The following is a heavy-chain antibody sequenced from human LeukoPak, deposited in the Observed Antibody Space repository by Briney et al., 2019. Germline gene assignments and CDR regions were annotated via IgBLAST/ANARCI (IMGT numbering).Heavy chain of an antibody. D-gene: IGHD3-9*01. CDR3: ARTDLFSPDYYYGMDV. CDR1: GYTLTELS. V-gene: IGHV1-24*01. CDR2: FDPEDGET. Sequence: ASVKVSCKVSGYTLTELSMHWVRQAPGKGLEWMGGFDPEDGETIYAQKFQGRVTMTRNTSISTAYMELSSLRSEDTAVYYCARTDLFSPDYYYGMDVWGQGTTVTVSS. J-gene: IGHJ6*02.